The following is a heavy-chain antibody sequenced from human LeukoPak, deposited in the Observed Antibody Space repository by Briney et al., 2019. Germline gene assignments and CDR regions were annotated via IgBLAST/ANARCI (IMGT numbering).Heavy chain of an antibody. CDR2: IYYSGST. J-gene: IGHJ4*02. CDR1: GGSISSGDYY. Sequence: SETLSLTCTVSGGSISSGDYYWSWIRQPPGKGLEWIGYIYYSGSTYYNPSLKSRVTISVDTSKNQFSLKLSSVTAADTAVYYCAREAMVRGVIIRYQFDYWGQGTLVTVSS. D-gene: IGHD3-10*01. CDR3: AREAMVRGVIIRYQFDY. V-gene: IGHV4-30-4*01.